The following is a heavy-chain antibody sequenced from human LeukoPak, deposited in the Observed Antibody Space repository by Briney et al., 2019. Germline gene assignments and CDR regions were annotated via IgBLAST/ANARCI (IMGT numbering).Heavy chain of an antibody. CDR2: ISGSGGST. Sequence: GGSLRLSCAASGFTFSSCAMSWVRQAPGKGLEWVSGISGSGGSTNYADSVKGRFTISRDNSKNTLYLQMNSLRVEDTAVYYCAKDQGVYYMDVWGKGTTVTVSS. CDR3: AKDQGVYYMDV. CDR1: GFTFSSCA. V-gene: IGHV3-23*01. D-gene: IGHD3-10*01. J-gene: IGHJ6*03.